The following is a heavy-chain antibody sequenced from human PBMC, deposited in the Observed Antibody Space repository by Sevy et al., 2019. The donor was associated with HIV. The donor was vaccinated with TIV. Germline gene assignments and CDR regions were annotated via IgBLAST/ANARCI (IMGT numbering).Heavy chain of an antibody. CDR3: ARERITMVEGVFITTYYHYGMDV. V-gene: IGHV1-2*06. J-gene: IGHJ6*02. D-gene: IGHD3-10*01. Sequence: ASVKVSCKASGYTFSNYYMDWVRQAPGQGLEWMGRINPNSGGTNYAQKFQGRVTMTRDRSIRTAYMELTRLSSDDTAVYYCARERITMVEGVFITTYYHYGMDVWGQGTTVTVSS. CDR2: INPNSGGT. CDR1: GYTFSNYY.